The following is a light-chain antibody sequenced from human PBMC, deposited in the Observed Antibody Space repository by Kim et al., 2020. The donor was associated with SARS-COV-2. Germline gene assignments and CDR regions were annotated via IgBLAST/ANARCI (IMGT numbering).Light chain of an antibody. V-gene: IGKV3-11*01. Sequence: SLSPGERATLSCRASRSVSSSLAWYQQKPGQAPRLLIYDASNRATGIPARFSGSGSGTDFTLTISSLEPEDFAVYYCQQRSNLITFGQGTRLEIK. J-gene: IGKJ5*01. CDR2: DAS. CDR3: QQRSNLIT. CDR1: RSVSSS.